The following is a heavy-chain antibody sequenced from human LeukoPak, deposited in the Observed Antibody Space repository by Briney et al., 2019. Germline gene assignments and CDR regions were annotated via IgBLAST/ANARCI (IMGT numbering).Heavy chain of an antibody. CDR3: AKDRGSSWHDAFDI. CDR1: GFTFSSYW. J-gene: IGHJ3*02. V-gene: IGHV3-74*01. D-gene: IGHD6-13*01. CDR2: INSDGSST. Sequence: GGSLRLSCAASGFTFSSYWMHWVRQAPGKGLVWVSRINSDGSSTSYADSVKGRFTISRDNAKNTLYLQMNSLRAEDTAVYYCAKDRGSSWHDAFDIWGQGTMVTVSS.